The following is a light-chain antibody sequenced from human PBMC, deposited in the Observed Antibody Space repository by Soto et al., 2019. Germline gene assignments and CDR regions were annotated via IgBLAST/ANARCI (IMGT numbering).Light chain of an antibody. J-gene: IGKJ4*01. Sequence: IILTQSPATLSLSPGEGASLSCRASQNVGTSLAWYQQKSGQAPRLLIYGASTRAAGVPARFSGSASGTKYTLTITGLQSEDFATYYCQQANSFPLTFGGGTRVEI. CDR1: QNVGTS. V-gene: IGKV3-15*01. CDR2: GAS. CDR3: QQANSFPLT.